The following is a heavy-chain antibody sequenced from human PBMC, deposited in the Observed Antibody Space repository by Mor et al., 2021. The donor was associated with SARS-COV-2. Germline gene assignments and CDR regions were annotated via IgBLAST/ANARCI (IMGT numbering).Heavy chain of an antibody. CDR3: ATESLPTPGPRWAFDL. Sequence: RQVPGKGLEWMGIIFPGDSDTRYSPSFQGHVILSVDKSITTAYLQWSSLKASDTAVYYCATESLPTPGPRWAFDLWGQGTMVTVSS. V-gene: IGHV5-51*01. J-gene: IGHJ3*01. CDR2: IFPGDSDT. D-gene: IGHD2-8*02.